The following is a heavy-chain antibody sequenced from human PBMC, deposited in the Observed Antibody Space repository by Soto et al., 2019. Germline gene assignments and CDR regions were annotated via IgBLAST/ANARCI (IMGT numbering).Heavy chain of an antibody. CDR1: GFTVSSNY. Sequence: GGSLRLSCAASGFTVSSNYMSWVRQAPGKGLEWVSVIYSGGSTYYADSVKGRFTISRDNSKNTLYLQMNSLRAEDTAVYYCAREWIAARDYYYYGMDVWGQGTTVTVSS. V-gene: IGHV3-53*01. D-gene: IGHD6-6*01. CDR3: AREWIAARDYYYYGMDV. CDR2: IYSGGST. J-gene: IGHJ6*02.